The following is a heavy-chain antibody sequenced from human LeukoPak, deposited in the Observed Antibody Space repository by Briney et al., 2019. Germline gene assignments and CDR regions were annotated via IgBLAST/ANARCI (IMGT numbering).Heavy chain of an antibody. V-gene: IGHV3-7*05. J-gene: IGHJ4*02. CDR2: IKQDGSEK. CDR1: GFTFSSYW. CDR3: ATSRTLDH. Sequence: GGSLRLSCAAAGFTFSSYWMNWVPQAPGKGLEWVANIKQDGSEKYYVDSVKGRFTISRDNAKNSLYLQMNSLRAEDTAVYYCATSRTLDHWGQGTLVIVSS.